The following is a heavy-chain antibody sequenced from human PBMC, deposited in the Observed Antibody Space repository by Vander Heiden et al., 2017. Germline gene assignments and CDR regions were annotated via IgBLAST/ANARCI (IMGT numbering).Heavy chain of an antibody. D-gene: IGHD3-10*01. V-gene: IGHV3-7*01. Sequence: EVQLVESGGGLVQPGGSLRLSCAAYGFTFGGDWMDWVRQTPGNGLEWVATMKPDGSETYYADSVKGRFTISRDNAKNSLFLQMNSLRGEDTAIYFCARGYYWAFGNWGQGTLVTVS. CDR3: ARGYYWAFGN. J-gene: IGHJ4*02. CDR2: MKPDGSET. CDR1: GFTFGGDW.